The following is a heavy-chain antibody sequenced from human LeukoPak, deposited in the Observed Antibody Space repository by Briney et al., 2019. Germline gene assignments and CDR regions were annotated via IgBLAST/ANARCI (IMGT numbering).Heavy chain of an antibody. J-gene: IGHJ4*02. D-gene: IGHD1-26*01. Sequence: ASVKVSCKASGYTFTSYYMHWVRQAPGQGLEWMGIINPSGGSTSYAQKFQGRVTMTRDTSTSTVYMELSSLRSEDTAVYYCARDGLVVGTTKVGDYWGQGTLVTVSS. V-gene: IGHV1-46*01. CDR2: INPSGGST. CDR3: ARDGLVVGTTKVGDY. CDR1: GYTFTSYY.